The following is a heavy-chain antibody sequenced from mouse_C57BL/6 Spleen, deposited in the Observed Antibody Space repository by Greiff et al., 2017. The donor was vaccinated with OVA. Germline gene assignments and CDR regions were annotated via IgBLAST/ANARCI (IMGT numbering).Heavy chain of an antibody. J-gene: IGHJ1*03. V-gene: IGHV6-6*01. Sequence: EVKVEEPGGGLVQPGGSMKLSCAASGFTFSDAWMDWVRQSPERGLEWVAEIRNKANNPATYYAVSVKGRFTISRDDSKSSVYLQINSLRAEDTGIYDCTGLYYDGSSCDWYFDVWGTGTTVTVSS. CDR3: TGLYYDGSSCDWYFDV. CDR2: IRNKANNPAT. D-gene: IGHD1-1*01. CDR1: GFTFSDAW.